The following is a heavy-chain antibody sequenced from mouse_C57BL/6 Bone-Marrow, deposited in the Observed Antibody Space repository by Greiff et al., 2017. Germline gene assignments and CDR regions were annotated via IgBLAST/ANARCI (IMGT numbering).Heavy chain of an antibody. J-gene: IGHJ3*01. CDR3: ARESILGSYYYVPFAY. Sequence: VQLQQSGPELVKPGASVKISCKASGYTFTDYYMNWVKQSHGESLEWIGDINPNNGGTSYNQKFKGKATLTVDKSSSAAYMGLRCLTSDGSAVYYCARESILGSYYYVPFAYWGQGTLGTVSA. V-gene: IGHV1-26*01. D-gene: IGHD1-1*01. CDR2: INPNNGGT. CDR1: GYTFTDYY.